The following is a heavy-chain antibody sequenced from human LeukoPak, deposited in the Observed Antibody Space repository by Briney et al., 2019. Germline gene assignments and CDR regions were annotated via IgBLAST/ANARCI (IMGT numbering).Heavy chain of an antibody. D-gene: IGHD5-18*01. V-gene: IGHV4-30-4*08. CDR2: IYYSGST. CDR3: ASRRLSYGFDY. J-gene: IGHJ4*02. Sequence: LRLSCAASGFIFSDYYMDWIRQPPGKGLEWIGYIYYSGSTYYNPSLKSRVTISVDTSKNQFSLKLSSVTAADTAVYYCASRRLSYGFDYWGQGTLVTVSS. CDR1: GFIFSDYY.